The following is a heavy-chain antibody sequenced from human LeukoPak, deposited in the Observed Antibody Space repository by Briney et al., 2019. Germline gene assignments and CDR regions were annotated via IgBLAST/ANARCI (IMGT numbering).Heavy chain of an antibody. Sequence: GGSLRLSCAASGFTFSSYWMSWVRQAPGKGLEWVANIKQDGSEKYYVDSVKGRFTISRDNAKNSLYLQMNSLRAEDTAVYYCARGGGKGYGDPFDYWGQGTLVTVSS. CDR3: ARGGGKGYGDPFDY. D-gene: IGHD4-17*01. V-gene: IGHV3-7*01. CDR1: GFTFSSYW. J-gene: IGHJ4*02. CDR2: IKQDGSEK.